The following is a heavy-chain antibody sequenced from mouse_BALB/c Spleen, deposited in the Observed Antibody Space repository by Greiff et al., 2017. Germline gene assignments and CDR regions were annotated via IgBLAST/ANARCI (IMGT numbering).Heavy chain of an antibody. Sequence: DVQLQESGPGLVKPSQSLSLTCTVTGYSITSDYAWNWIRQFPGNKLEWMGYISYSGSTSYNPSLKSRISITRDTSKNQFFLQLNSVTTEDTATYYCARSGYLYYFDYWGQGTTLTVSS. J-gene: IGHJ2*01. V-gene: IGHV3-2*02. CDR3: ARSGYLYYFDY. CDR1: GYSITSDYA. D-gene: IGHD3-1*01. CDR2: ISYSGST.